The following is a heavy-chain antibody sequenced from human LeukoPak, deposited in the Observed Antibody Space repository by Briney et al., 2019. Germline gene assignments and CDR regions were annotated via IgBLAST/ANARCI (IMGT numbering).Heavy chain of an antibody. V-gene: IGHV1-8*03. Sequence: ASVKVSCKASGYTLTIYDINWVRQATGQGLEWMGWMNPNSGNTGYAQKFQGRVTITRNTSISTAYMELSSLRSEDTAVYYCAREGRFTMVRGVMRYYYYYMDVWGKGTTVTVSS. CDR3: AREGRFTMVRGVMRYYYYYMDV. J-gene: IGHJ6*03. CDR1: GYTLTIYD. CDR2: MNPNSGNT. D-gene: IGHD3-10*01.